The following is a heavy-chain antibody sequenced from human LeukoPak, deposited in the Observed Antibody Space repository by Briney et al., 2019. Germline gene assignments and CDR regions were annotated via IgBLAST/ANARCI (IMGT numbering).Heavy chain of an antibody. CDR2: ISSSGNT. CDR1: GGSFSGYY. CDR3: ARLGAGPTYYDFWSGYSSFYFDY. D-gene: IGHD3-3*01. Sequence: SETLSLTCAVYGGSFSGYYWGWIRQPPGKGLEWIGGISSSGNTYYNPSLKSRITISIDTSKNHFSLKLSSVTAADTAVYYCARLGAGPTYYDFWSGYSSFYFDYWGQGTLVTVSS. V-gene: IGHV4-34*01. J-gene: IGHJ4*02.